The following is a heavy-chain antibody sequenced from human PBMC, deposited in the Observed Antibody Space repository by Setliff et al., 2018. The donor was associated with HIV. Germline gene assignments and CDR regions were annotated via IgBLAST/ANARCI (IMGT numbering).Heavy chain of an antibody. V-gene: IGHV4-39*07. D-gene: IGHD6-19*01. J-gene: IGHJ5*02. CDR1: GGASLIGSYYY. CDR2: IFSNGST. CDR3: ARASSYSSGNRSFDP. Sequence: SETLSLTCTVSGGASLIGSYYYWGWIRQPPGKGLEWIATIFSNGSTYSNPSLRRRATISVDTSKNQFSLKMNSVTAADTAVYYCARASSYSSGNRSFDPWGRGTLVTVSS.